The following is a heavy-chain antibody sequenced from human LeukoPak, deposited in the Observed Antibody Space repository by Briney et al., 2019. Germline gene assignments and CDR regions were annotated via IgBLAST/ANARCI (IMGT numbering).Heavy chain of an antibody. CDR1: GGSISSDY. Sequence: SETLSLTCTVSGGSISSDYWSWIRQPPGKGLEWIGYINYSGRTNYNPSLKSRVTISVDTSKNQFSLKLSSVTAADTAVYYCARGQRPDYWGQGTLVTVSS. D-gene: IGHD6-25*01. CDR2: INYSGRT. CDR3: ARGQRPDY. V-gene: IGHV4-59*12. J-gene: IGHJ4*02.